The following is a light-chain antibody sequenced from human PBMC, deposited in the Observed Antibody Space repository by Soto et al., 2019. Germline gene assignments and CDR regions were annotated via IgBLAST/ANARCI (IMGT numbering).Light chain of an antibody. CDR2: AAS. CDR1: QTVSSSF. J-gene: IGKJ1*01. CDR3: QQYSNWPPWT. Sequence: EIVLTQSPGTLSLSPGERATLSCRASQTVSSSFLAWYQQTPGQAPRLLLYAASSRATGIPDRFSGSGSGTDLTLTISGLQSEDFAVYYCQQYSNWPPWTFGPGTKVDIK. V-gene: IGKV3-20*01.